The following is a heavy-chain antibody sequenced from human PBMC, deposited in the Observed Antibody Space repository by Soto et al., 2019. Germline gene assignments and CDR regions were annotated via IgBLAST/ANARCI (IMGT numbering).Heavy chain of an antibody. V-gene: IGHV3-30-3*01. D-gene: IGHD3-10*01. CDR2: ISYDGSNK. Sequence: QVQLVESGGGVVQPGRSLRLSCAASGFTFSSYAMHWVRQAPGKGLEWVAVISYDGSNKYYADSVKGRFTISRDNSKNTLYLQMNSLRAEDTAVYYCARDAGSGSLYYYYGMDVWGQGTTVTVSS. CDR1: GFTFSSYA. J-gene: IGHJ6*02. CDR3: ARDAGSGSLYYYYGMDV.